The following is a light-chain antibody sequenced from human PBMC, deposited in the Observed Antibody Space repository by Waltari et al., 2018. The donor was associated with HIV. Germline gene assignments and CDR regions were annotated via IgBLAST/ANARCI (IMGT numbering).Light chain of an antibody. CDR3: LQDYNLPGA. J-gene: IGKJ1*01. CDR1: QRIDTTS. Sequence: VLTQSPGTLSVSPGERATLSCRASQRIDTTSLSWYQQKPGQAPRLVIYGASTRASGIPPRFSVSGSGTDFTLTISSLQPEDFASYYCLQDYNLPGAFGQGTRVEIK. V-gene: IGKV3D-7*01. CDR2: GAS.